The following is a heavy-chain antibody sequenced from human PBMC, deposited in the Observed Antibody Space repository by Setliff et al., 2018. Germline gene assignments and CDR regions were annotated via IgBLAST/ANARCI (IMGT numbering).Heavy chain of an antibody. CDR3: ARNIGMGQRDYFDY. Sequence: WASVKVSCKASGGTFNTYAINWVRQAPGQGLAWMGGIVPVFGTRNYAQKFQGRVTFSADDSANTAYMELTSPTSEDTAVYYCARNIGMGQRDYFDYWGQGTVVTVSS. CDR2: IVPVFGTR. J-gene: IGHJ4*02. D-gene: IGHD5-18*01. CDR1: GGTFNTYA. V-gene: IGHV1-69*13.